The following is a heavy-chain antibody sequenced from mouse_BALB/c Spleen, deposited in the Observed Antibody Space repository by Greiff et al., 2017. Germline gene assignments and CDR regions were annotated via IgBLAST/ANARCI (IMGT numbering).Heavy chain of an antibody. CDR3: ARSGNYWYFDV. CDR2: IYPGNVNT. D-gene: IGHD2-1*01. V-gene: IGHV1S56*01. Sequence: QVQLQQSGPELVKPGASVRISCKASGYTFTSYYIHWVKQRPGQGLEWIGWIYPGNVNTKYNEKFKGKATLTADKSSSTAYMQLSSLTSEDSAVYFCARSGNYWYFDVWGAGTTVTVSS. J-gene: IGHJ1*01. CDR1: GYTFTSYY.